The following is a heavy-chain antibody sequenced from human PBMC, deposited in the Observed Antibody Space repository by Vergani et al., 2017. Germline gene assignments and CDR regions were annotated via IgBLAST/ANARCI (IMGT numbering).Heavy chain of an antibody. V-gene: IGHV3-30-3*01. J-gene: IGHJ4*02. Sequence: QVQLVESGGGVVQPGWSLRLSCAASGFTFSSYAMHWVRQAPGKGLEWVAVISYDGSNKYYADSVKGRFTITRDNSKNTLYLQMTSLRAEDTAVYYCARGASGDYVSSVDYWGQGTLVTVSS. D-gene: IGHD4-17*01. CDR2: ISYDGSNK. CDR1: GFTFSSYA. CDR3: ARGASGDYVSSVDY.